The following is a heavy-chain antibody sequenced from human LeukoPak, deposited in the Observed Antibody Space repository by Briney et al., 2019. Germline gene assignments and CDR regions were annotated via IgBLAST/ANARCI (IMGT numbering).Heavy chain of an antibody. Sequence: GESLETSCKAPGYRFPTYWIGWVRQLPGQGLEWMGVIYPADSDTRYSPSFQGQVTFSADKSISTAYLQWESLKASDTAIYYCARHYIYGPEEWGQGTLVTVSS. CDR3: ARHYIYGPEE. CDR1: GYRFPTYW. CDR2: IYPADSDT. D-gene: IGHD5-18*01. V-gene: IGHV5-51*01. J-gene: IGHJ4*02.